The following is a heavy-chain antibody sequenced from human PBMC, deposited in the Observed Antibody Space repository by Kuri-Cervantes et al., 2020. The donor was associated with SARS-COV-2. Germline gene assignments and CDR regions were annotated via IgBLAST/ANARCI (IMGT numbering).Heavy chain of an antibody. Sequence: GGSLRLSCAASGFTFSSYWMHWVRQAPGKGLEWVSVIYSGGSTYYADSVKGRFTISRDNAKNSLYLQMNSLRAEDTAVYYCARDHAGSGDCLDYWGQGTLVTVSS. D-gene: IGHD2-21*02. CDR1: GFTFSSYW. J-gene: IGHJ4*02. CDR3: ARDHAGSGDCLDY. V-gene: IGHV3-66*01. CDR2: IYSGGST.